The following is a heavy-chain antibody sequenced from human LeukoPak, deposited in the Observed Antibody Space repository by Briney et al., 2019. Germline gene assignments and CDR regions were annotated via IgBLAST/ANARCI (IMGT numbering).Heavy chain of an antibody. J-gene: IGHJ4*02. CDR3: ASGFSPGGKRGVLDY. V-gene: IGHV4-34*01. Sequence: PSETLSLTCAVYGESFSGYYWSWIRPPPGKGLEWIGKINHSGSTNYNPSLKSRVTISVDTSKNQFSLKLSSVTAADTAVYYCASGFSPGGKRGVLDYWGQGTLVTVSS. D-gene: IGHD3-10*01. CDR1: GESFSGYY. CDR2: INHSGST.